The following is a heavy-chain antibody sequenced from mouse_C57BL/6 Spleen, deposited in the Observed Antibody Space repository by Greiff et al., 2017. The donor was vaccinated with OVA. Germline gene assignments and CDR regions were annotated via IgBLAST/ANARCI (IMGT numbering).Heavy chain of an antibody. Sequence: VQLQQSGPELVKPGASVKMSCKASGYTFTDYNMHWVKQSHGKSLEWIGYINPNNGGTSYNQKFKGKATLTVNKSSSTAYMELRSLTSDDSAVVYLSGGNYDEYAMDYWGQGTSVTVSS. CDR3: SGGNYDEYAMDY. V-gene: IGHV1-22*01. D-gene: IGHD2-4*01. CDR2: INPNNGGT. J-gene: IGHJ4*01. CDR1: GYTFTDYN.